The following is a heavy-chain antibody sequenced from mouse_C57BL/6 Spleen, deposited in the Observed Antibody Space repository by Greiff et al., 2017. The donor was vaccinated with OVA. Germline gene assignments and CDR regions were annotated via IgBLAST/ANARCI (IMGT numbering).Heavy chain of an antibody. D-gene: IGHD2-3*01. J-gene: IGHJ4*01. CDR2: IYPGDGDT. CDR3: ARWDGYYFYAMDY. Sequence: VMLVESGPELVKPGASVKISCKASGYAFSSSWMNWVKQRPGKGLEWIGRIYPGDGDTNYNGKFKGKATLTADKSSSTAYMQLSSLTSEDSAVYYCARWDGYYFYAMDYWGQGTSVTVSS. V-gene: IGHV1-82*01. CDR1: GYAFSSSW.